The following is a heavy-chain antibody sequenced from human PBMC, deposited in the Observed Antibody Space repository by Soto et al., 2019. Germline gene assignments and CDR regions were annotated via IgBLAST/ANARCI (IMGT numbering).Heavy chain of an antibody. V-gene: IGHV1-18*01. D-gene: IGHD1-26*01. CDR1: GYNFTSTY. J-gene: IGHJ5*02. CDR3: ARGGGAHYRFDP. Sequence: QVQLVQSGAELRKPGASVKVSCKASGYNFTSTYVTWVRQAPGRGLEWVGWISTYNGNRNYAQKFQGRVTMTTDTSTSTVYMELRSLRPDDTAVYYCARGGGAHYRFDPWGQGTLVTVSS. CDR2: ISTYNGNR.